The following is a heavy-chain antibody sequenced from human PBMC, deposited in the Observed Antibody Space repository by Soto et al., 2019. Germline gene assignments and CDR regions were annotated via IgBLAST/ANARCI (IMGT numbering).Heavy chain of an antibody. Sequence: QLQLQESGPGLVKPSETLSLTCTVSGGSISSSSYYWGWIRQPPGKGLEWIGCIYYSGSTYYNPSLKSRVTIAVDTSKNQFSLKLSSVTAADTAVYYCARRPEEGYNYVKIFDYWGQGTLVTVSS. CDR2: IYYSGST. CDR3: ARRPEEGYNYVKIFDY. V-gene: IGHV4-39*01. J-gene: IGHJ4*02. D-gene: IGHD5-12*01. CDR1: GGSISSSSYY.